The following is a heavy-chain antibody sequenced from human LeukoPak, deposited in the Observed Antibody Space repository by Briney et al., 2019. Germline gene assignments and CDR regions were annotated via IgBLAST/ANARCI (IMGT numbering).Heavy chain of an antibody. V-gene: IGHV3-20*04. CDR3: ARDLVVVGEEVWFDP. D-gene: IGHD2-15*01. CDR2: INWNGGST. J-gene: IGHJ5*02. Sequence: GGSLRLSCAASGFTFDDYGMSWVRQAPGKGLEWVSGINWNGGSTGYADSVKGRFTISRDNAKNSLYLQMNSLRAEDTALYYCARDLVVVGEEVWFDPRGQGTLVTVSS. CDR1: GFTFDDYG.